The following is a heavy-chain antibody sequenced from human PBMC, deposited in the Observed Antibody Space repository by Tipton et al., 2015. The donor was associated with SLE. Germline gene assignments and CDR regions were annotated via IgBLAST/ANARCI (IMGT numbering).Heavy chain of an antibody. CDR1: GFSFSNKA. Sequence: SLRLSCAASGFSFSNKAFTWVRQAPGKGLEWVSVIYSGDSSTYYADSVKGRFTISRDNSKNTLYLQMNSLRAEDTAVYYCAKHDSYGQSGFGYWGQGTLVTVSS. CDR2: IYSGDSST. D-gene: IGHD5-18*01. CDR3: AKHDSYGQSGFGY. J-gene: IGHJ4*02. V-gene: IGHV3-23*03.